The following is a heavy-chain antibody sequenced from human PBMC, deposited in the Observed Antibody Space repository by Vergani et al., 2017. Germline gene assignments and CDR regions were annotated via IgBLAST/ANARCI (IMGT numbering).Heavy chain of an antibody. V-gene: IGHV2-5*04. CDR1: GFTLNTRGVS. Sequence: QITLKESGPTLVKPTQTLTLSCTFSGFTLNTRGVSVARLRQPPGKALDWLALIYWNDDQHYSPSLNNKVTITKDTYKKQVVLTMTNMDYVDRGTYYCVYRKTELGTTGCCYTFYSYSYMDVWGKGTTVTVSS. J-gene: IGHJ6*03. CDR3: VYRKTELGTTGCCYTFYSYSYMDV. D-gene: IGHD1-7*01. CDR2: IYWNDDQ.